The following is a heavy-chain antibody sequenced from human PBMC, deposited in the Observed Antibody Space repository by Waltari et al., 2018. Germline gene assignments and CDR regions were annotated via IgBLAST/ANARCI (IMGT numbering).Heavy chain of an antibody. CDR3: AIGGVETSWYWRY. V-gene: IGHV3-7*01. D-gene: IGHD6-13*01. CDR1: GFTLSSCW. Sequence: EVQVVESGGGLVQPGGSLRLPWAASGFTLSSCWMTWVRQAPGKGLEWVANIKTDGSETYYVDSVKGRLTISRDNTKNSLYLQMSSLRAEDTAVYYCAIGGVETSWYWRYWGQGTLVTVSS. CDR2: IKTDGSET. J-gene: IGHJ4*02.